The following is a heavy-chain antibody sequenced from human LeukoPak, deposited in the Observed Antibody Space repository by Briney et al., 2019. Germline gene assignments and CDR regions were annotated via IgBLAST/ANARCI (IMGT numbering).Heavy chain of an antibody. CDR1: GFTFSNAW. CDR2: IKSKTDGGTT. V-gene: IGHV3-15*01. J-gene: IGHJ4*02. Sequence: GGSLRLSCAASGFTFSNAWMSWVRQAPGKGLEWVGRIKSKTDGGTTDYAAPVKGRFTISRDDSKNTLYLQMNSLRAEDTAVYYCAKDQPKTFITMIVVVSYFDYWGQGTLVTVSS. D-gene: IGHD3-22*01. CDR3: AKDQPKTFITMIVVVSYFDY.